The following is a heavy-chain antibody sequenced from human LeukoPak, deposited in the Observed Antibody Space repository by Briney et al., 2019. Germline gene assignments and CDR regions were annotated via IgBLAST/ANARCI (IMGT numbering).Heavy chain of an antibody. CDR2: ISWNSGSI. J-gene: IGHJ4*02. CDR3: AHEIEGVGSLVFDY. Sequence: GGSLRLSCTPSVLTYYELAKLGPRQAPGKGLEWVSGISWNSGSIGYADSVKGRFTISRDNAKSSLYMRMNSLRAADMGLYYPAHEIEGVGSLVFDYWGQGTLVTVSS. V-gene: IGHV3-9*03. D-gene: IGHD1-26*01. CDR1: VLTYYELA.